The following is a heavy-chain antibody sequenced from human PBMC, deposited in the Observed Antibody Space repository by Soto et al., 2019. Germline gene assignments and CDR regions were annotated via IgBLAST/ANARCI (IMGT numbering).Heavy chain of an antibody. CDR3: ARAISSGWDAFTFDY. Sequence: GQWLEWMGGIIPIFGTANYAQKFQGRVTITADESTSTAYMELSSLRSEDTAVYYCARAISSGWDAFTFDYWGQGTLVTVSS. D-gene: IGHD6-19*01. V-gene: IGHV1-69*01. J-gene: IGHJ4*02. CDR2: IIPIFGTA.